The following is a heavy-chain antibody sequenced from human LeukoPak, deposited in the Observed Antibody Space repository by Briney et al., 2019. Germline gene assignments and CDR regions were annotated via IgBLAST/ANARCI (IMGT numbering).Heavy chain of an antibody. D-gene: IGHD2-15*01. CDR3: VRGGPSTWS. CDR2: INDDGSDT. Sequence: GGSLRLSCAASGFTFKLYWMHWVRQVPGKRPVWVSRINDDGSDTIYADSVRGRSTISRDDAKNTVYLQMNNLRAEDTAVYYCVRGGPSTWSWGQGTLVTVSS. CDR1: GFTFKLYW. V-gene: IGHV3-74*01. J-gene: IGHJ5*02.